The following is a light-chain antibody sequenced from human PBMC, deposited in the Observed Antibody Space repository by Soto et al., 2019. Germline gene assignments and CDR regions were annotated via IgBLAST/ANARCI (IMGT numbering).Light chain of an antibody. J-gene: IGKJ5*01. CDR3: QQSYSTPRIT. Sequence: DIQMTQSPSSLSASVGDRVTITCRASQGIRNDLGWYQQKPGKAPKLLIYAASSLQSGVPSRFSGSGSGTDFTLTISSLQPEDFATYYCQQSYSTPRITFGQGTRLEIK. CDR2: AAS. V-gene: IGKV1-39*01. CDR1: QGIRND.